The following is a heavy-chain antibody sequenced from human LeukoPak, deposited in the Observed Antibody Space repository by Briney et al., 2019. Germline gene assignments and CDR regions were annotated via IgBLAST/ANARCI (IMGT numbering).Heavy chain of an antibody. CDR2: IYPGDSDT. Sequence: GESLKISCKGSGYSFTSYWIGWVRQVPGKGLEWMGIIYPGDSDTRYSPSFQGQVTISADKSISTAYLQWSSLKASDTAMYYCARQGAGGSYTYYFDYWGQGTLVTVSS. V-gene: IGHV5-51*01. D-gene: IGHD1-26*01. J-gene: IGHJ4*02. CDR1: GYSFTSYW. CDR3: ARQGAGGSYTYYFDY.